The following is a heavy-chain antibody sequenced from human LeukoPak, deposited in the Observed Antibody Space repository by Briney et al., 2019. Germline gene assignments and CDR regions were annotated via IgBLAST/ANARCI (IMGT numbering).Heavy chain of an antibody. CDR1: GYTFTSYG. J-gene: IGHJ4*02. V-gene: IGHV1-18*01. CDR2: ISAYNGNT. Sequence: ASVKVSCKASGYTFTSYGISWVRQAPGQGLEWMGWISAYNGNTNYAQKLQGRVTMTTDTSTSTAYMELRSLRSEDTAVYYCATAPTTQWELSYYFDYWGQGTLVTVSS. D-gene: IGHD1-26*01. CDR3: ATAPTTQWELSYYFDY.